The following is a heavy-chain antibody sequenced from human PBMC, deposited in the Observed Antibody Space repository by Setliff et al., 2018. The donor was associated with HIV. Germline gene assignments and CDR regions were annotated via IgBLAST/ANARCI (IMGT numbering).Heavy chain of an antibody. Sequence: SETLSLTCTVSGGSISSYYWSWIRQPAGKGLEWIGHIYISGSTNYNPSFNSRVTMSVDTSKNQFSLRLTSVTAADTAMYHCARDRSSGWSKDWFDTWGQGIRVTVSS. CDR2: IYISGST. CDR3: ARDRSSGWSKDWFDT. CDR1: GGSISSYY. D-gene: IGHD6-19*01. J-gene: IGHJ5*02. V-gene: IGHV4-4*07.